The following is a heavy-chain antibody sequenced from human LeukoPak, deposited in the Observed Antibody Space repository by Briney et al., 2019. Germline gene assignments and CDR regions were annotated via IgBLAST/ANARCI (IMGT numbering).Heavy chain of an antibody. CDR1: EYTFTDYA. J-gene: IGHJ4*02. D-gene: IGHD5-24*01. CDR2: INAGNGNT. CDR3: ARGRWSATTASYYLDF. Sequence: VASVTVSCKASEYTFTDYAINWVRQAPGQRLEWMGWINAGNGNTRYSQRFQGRVTITRDTSASTAYMELSSLTSEDTAVYYCARGRWSATTASYYLDFWGQGTLVTVSS. V-gene: IGHV1-3*01.